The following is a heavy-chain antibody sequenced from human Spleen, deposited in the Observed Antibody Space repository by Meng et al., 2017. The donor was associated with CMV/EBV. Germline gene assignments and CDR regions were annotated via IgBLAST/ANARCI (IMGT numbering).Heavy chain of an antibody. CDR3: ARVGNDCSSTTCYSPNNWLDP. CDR2: INPSGSST. Sequence: ASVKVSCKTSGYTFTNYYIVWVRQAPGLGLEWMGIINPSGSSTNYAQKFQGRVTMTRDTSTHTVYMELSSLRSEDTAVFYCARVGNDCSSTTCYSPNNWLDPWGQGTLVTVSS. J-gene: IGHJ5*02. CDR1: GYTFTNYY. V-gene: IGHV1-46*01. D-gene: IGHD2-2*01.